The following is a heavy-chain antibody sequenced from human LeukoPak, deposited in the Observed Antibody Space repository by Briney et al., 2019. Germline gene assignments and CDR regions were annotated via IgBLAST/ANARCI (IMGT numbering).Heavy chain of an antibody. CDR3: ARDRSTNSYAEYFFDY. D-gene: IGHD5-18*01. V-gene: IGHV3-21*01. Sequence: GGSLRLSCAASGFTFSSYNMNWVRQAPGKGLEWVSSISSTSSYIYYADSVKGRFTISRDNAKNSLYLQMNSLRAEDTAVYYCARDRSTNSYAEYFFDYWGQGTLATVSS. CDR1: GFTFSSYN. J-gene: IGHJ4*02. CDR2: ISSTSSYI.